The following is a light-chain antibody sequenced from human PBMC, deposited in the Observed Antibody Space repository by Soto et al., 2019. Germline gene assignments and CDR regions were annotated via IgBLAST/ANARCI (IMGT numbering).Light chain of an antibody. Sequence: DIQMTQSPSSLSASVGDRVTIICRASQSVSTRLAWYPQKPGKAPKVLIYDASSWAGGVPSRFTGSGSGTEFTLTINSLQPDDFATYYCQQYSVYWTFGQGTKVEIK. CDR2: DAS. V-gene: IGKV1-5*02. J-gene: IGKJ1*01. CDR3: QQYSVYWT. CDR1: QSVSTR.